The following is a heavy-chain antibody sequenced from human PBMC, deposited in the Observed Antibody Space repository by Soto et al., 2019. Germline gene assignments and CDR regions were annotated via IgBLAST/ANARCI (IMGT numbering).Heavy chain of an antibody. D-gene: IGHD5-12*01. CDR2: IYYSGST. J-gene: IGHJ6*02. Sequence: PSETLSLTCTFSGCSIISSGYYWSWIRQHPGKGLEWIGYIYYSGSTYYNPSLKSRVTISVDTSKNQFSLKLSSVTAADTAVYYCAASCVACGGFNYYGMDVWGQGTTVT. CDR3: AASCVACGGFNYYGMDV. CDR1: GCSIISSGYY. V-gene: IGHV4-31*03.